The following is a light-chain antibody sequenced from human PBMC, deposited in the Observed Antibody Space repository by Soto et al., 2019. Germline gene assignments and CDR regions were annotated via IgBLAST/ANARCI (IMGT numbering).Light chain of an antibody. CDR1: QSVSSSY. J-gene: IGKJ1*01. Sequence: EIVLTQSPGTLSLSAGERATLSGRASQSVSSSYLAWYQQRPGQAPRLLIYGASSRATGIPDRFSGSGSGKDFTLTISRLEPDDFAVYYCQQYCRSPLTFGQGTKVDIK. CDR3: QQYCRSPLT. CDR2: GAS. V-gene: IGKV3-20*01.